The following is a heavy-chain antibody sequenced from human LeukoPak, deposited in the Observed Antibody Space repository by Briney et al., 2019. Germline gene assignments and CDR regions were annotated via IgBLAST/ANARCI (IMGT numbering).Heavy chain of an antibody. CDR2: INPNSGGT. V-gene: IGHV1-2*02. CDR3: ARVDEGIAAAPPDY. J-gene: IGHJ4*02. Sequence: GASVKVSCKASGYTFTGYYMHWVRQAPGQGLEWMRWINPNSGGTNYAQKFQGRVTMTRDTSISTAYMELRRLRSDDAAVYHCARVDEGIAAAPPDYWGQGTLVTVSS. D-gene: IGHD6-13*01. CDR1: GYTFTGYY.